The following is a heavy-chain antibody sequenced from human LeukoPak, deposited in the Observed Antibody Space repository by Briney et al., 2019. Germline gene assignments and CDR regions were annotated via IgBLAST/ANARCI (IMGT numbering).Heavy chain of an antibody. CDR2: INHSGST. CDR1: GGSFSGYY. CDR3: ASYGGNFPAEDY. D-gene: IGHD4-23*01. V-gene: IGHV4-34*01. Sequence: PSETLSLTCAVYGGSFSGYYWSWIRQPPGKGLEWIGEINHSGSTNYNPSLKSRVTISVDTSKNQFSLKLSSVTAADTAVNYCASYGGNFPAEDYWGQGTLVTVSS. J-gene: IGHJ4*02.